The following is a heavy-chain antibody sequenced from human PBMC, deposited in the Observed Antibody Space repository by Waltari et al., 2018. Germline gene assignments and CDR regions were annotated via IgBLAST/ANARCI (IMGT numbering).Heavy chain of an antibody. J-gene: IGHJ4*02. CDR3: ARGSGVDS. CDR1: GFSFSPYV. CDR2: ISDAGGII. Sequence: EVQLLESGGGLVQPGGSLRLSCPASGFSFSPYVMNWVRQAPGKGLEWVSSISDAGGIINYADSVKGRFTISRDNSKNTLYLQMNSLRADDTAVYYCARGSGVDSWGQGTLVTISS. V-gene: IGHV3-23*01. D-gene: IGHD7-27*01.